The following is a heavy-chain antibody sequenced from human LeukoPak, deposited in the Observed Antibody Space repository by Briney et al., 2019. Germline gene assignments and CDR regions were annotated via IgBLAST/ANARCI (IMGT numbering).Heavy chain of an antibody. D-gene: IGHD4-17*01. CDR3: AAASDYGDYGYFDL. J-gene: IGHJ2*01. V-gene: IGHV1-58*01. CDR2: IVVGSGNT. Sequence: SVKVSCKASGFTFTSSAVQWVRQARGQRLEWIGWIVVGSGNTNYAQKFQERVTITRDMSTSTAYMELSSLRSVDTAAYYCAAASDYGDYGYFDLWGRGTLVTVSS. CDR1: GFTFTSSA.